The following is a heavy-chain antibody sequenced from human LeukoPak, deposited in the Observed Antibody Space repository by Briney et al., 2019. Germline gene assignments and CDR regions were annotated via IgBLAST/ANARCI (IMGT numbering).Heavy chain of an antibody. D-gene: IGHD3-22*01. CDR1: GVTFSSNY. CDR3: ARMLSYYDSSGYQGDNWFDP. CDR2: IYSGGST. J-gene: IGHJ5*02. Sequence: PGGSLRLSCAASGVTFSSNYMSWVRQAPGKGLEWGSVIYSGGSTYYTESVKGRFTISREKSKNRLYLQMNSLRADDTAVYYCARMLSYYDSSGYQGDNWFDPWGQGTLVTVSS. V-gene: IGHV3-53*01.